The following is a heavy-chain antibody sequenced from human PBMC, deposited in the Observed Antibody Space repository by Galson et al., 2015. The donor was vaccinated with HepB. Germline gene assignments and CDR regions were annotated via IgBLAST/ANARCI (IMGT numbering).Heavy chain of an antibody. CDR2: ISSNGGST. J-gene: IGHJ4*02. Sequence: SLRLSCAASGFTFSSYAMHWVRQAPGKGLEYVSAISSNGGSTYYADSVKGRFTISRDNSKNTLYLQMSSLRAEDTAVYYCVKDRHYYDSSGYHYWGYFDYWGQGTLVTVSS. CDR3: VKDRHYYDSSGYHYWGYFDY. D-gene: IGHD3-22*01. V-gene: IGHV3-64D*06. CDR1: GFTFSSYA.